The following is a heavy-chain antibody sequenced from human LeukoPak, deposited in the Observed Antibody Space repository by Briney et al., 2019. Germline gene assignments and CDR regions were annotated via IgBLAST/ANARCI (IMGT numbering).Heavy chain of an antibody. CDR2: IWYDGSNK. D-gene: IGHD3-3*01. Sequence: PSGRSLRLSCAASGFTFSSYGMPWVRQAPGKGLEWVAVIWYDGSNKYYADSVKGRFTISRDNSKNTLYLQMNSLRAEDTAVYYCARDDGGSLDYWGQGTLVTVSS. CDR1: GFTFSSYG. J-gene: IGHJ4*02. CDR3: ARDDGGSLDY. V-gene: IGHV3-33*01.